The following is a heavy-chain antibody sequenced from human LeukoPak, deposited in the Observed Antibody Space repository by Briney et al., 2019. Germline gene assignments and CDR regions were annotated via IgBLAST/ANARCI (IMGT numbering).Heavy chain of an antibody. CDR1: GYTFTSYG. D-gene: IGHD2-15*01. Sequence: ASVKVSCKASGYTFTSYGISWVRQAPGQGLEWMGWISAYNGNTNYAQKLQGRVTMTTDTSTSTAYMELRSLRSDDTAVYYCARALLGYCSGGSCYSGGFDYWGQGTLVTVPS. J-gene: IGHJ4*02. V-gene: IGHV1-18*01. CDR3: ARALLGYCSGGSCYSGGFDY. CDR2: ISAYNGNT.